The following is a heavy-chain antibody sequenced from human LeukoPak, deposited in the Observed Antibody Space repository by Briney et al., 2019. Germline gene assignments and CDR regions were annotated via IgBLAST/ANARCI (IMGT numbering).Heavy chain of an antibody. J-gene: IGHJ6*02. V-gene: IGHV4-59*08. D-gene: IGHD4-23*01. CDR1: GGSISSYY. CDR2: IYYSGST. CDR3: ARHGYGGTYGMDV. Sequence: SETLSLTCTVSGGSISSYYWSWIRQPPGKGLEWIGYIYYSGSTNYNPSLKSRVTISVDTSKNQFSLKLSSVTAADTAVYYCARHGYGGTYGMDVWGQGTTVTVSS.